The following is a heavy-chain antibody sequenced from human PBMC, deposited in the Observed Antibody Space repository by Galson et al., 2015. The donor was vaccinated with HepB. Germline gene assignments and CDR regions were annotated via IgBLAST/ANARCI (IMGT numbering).Heavy chain of an antibody. J-gene: IGHJ4*02. CDR1: GFTFSSYI. CDR2: ISSSSNTI. D-gene: IGHD1-26*01. CDR3: ARDGGGSYDLTYLDG. V-gene: IGHV3-48*04. Sequence: SLRLSCAASGFTFSSYIMNWVRQAPGKGLEWVSYISSSSNTIYYADSVKGRFTISRDNAKNSLYVQMNSLRAEDTAVYYCARDGGGSYDLTYLDGWGQGTLVTVSS.